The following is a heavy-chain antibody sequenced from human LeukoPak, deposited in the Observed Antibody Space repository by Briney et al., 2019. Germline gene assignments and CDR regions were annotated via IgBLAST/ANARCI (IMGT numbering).Heavy chain of an antibody. J-gene: IGHJ4*02. CDR3: ARGRGWNLDY. CDR1: GFTFRSYW. V-gene: IGHV3-74*01. CDR2: IHSDGRTT. D-gene: IGHD6-19*01. Sequence: GGSLRLSCAASGFTFRSYWMHWVRQAPGKGLVWVSLIHSDGRTTNYADSVKGRFTISRDDAKNTLFLQMNSLRADDTAVYYCARGRGWNLDYWGQGTLVTPST.